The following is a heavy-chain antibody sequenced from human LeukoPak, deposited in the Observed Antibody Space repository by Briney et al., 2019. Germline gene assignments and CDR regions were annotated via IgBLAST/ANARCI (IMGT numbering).Heavy chain of an antibody. V-gene: IGHV3-23*01. J-gene: IGHJ4*02. CDR1: GFIFSSYA. CDR2: INHSGYTT. CDR3: AKDRSVTTSDFFDY. D-gene: IGHD4-17*01. Sequence: GGSLRLSCAASGFIFSSYAMSWVRQAPGKGLEWVSAINHSGYTTYYADSVKGRFTISRDNSRNTLYLQMNSLRAEDTAVYYCAKDRSVTTSDFFDYWGQGTLVTVSS.